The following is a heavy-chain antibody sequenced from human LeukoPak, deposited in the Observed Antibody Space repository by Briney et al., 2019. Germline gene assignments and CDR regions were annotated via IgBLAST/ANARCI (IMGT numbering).Heavy chain of an antibody. V-gene: IGHV3-7*01. CDR3: ARGDSSGWYGNWFDP. J-gene: IGHJ5*01. CDR2: IKQDGSEK. D-gene: IGHD6-19*01. CDR1: GFTFSSYW. Sequence: GVSLRLSCAASGFTFSSYWMSWLRQAPGKELEWVASIKQDGSEKYYVDSVKGRFTISRDNAENSLSLQMNSLRAEDTAVYYCARGDSSGWYGNWFDPWGQGTLVTVSS.